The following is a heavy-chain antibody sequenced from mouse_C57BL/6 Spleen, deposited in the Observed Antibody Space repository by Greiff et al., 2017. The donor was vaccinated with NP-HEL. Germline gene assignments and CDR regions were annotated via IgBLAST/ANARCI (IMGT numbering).Heavy chain of an antibody. V-gene: IGHV1-26*01. J-gene: IGHJ2*01. D-gene: IGHD2-3*01. CDR3: ARVGYDGYYRYYFDY. CDR1: GYTFTDYY. CDR2: INPNNGGT. Sequence: EVQLQQSGPELVKPGASVKISCKASGYTFTDYYMNWVKQSHGKSLEWIGDINPNNGGTSYNQKFKGKATLTVDKSSSTAYMELRSLTSEDSAVYYCARVGYDGYYRYYFDYWGQGTTLTVSS.